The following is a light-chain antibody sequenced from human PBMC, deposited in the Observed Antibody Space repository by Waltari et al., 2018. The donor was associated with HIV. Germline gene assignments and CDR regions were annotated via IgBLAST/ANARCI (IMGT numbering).Light chain of an antibody. V-gene: IGKV1-39*01. CDR2: AAS. Sequence: DIQMTQSPSSLSASVGDRVTITCWASQSISNYLNWYQQKPGKAPKLLIYAASSLQSGVPSRFSGSGSGTDFTLTISSLQPEDFATYYCQQSYSTREFTFGPGTKVDIK. J-gene: IGKJ3*01. CDR3: QQSYSTREFT. CDR1: QSISNY.